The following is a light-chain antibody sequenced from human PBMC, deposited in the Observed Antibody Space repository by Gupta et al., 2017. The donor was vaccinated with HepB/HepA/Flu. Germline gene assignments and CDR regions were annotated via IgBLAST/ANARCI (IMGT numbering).Light chain of an antibody. J-gene: IGKJ4*01. CDR1: QRISTN. CDR3: QHENNFPLT. CDR2: GSF. V-gene: IGKV3-15*01. Sequence: EILTSPSPPTLSVPPGERSTLSCRASQRISTNLAWYQQKPGQAPRILIYGSFTRAIGVPARFSGSGYGTEFTLTISSLQSEDFAVYYCQHENNFPLTFGRGTKVDIK.